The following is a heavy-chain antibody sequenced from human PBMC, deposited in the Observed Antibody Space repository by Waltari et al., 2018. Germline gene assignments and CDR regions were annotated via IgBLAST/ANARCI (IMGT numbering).Heavy chain of an antibody. Sequence: QVQLVESGGGVVQPGRSLRLSCAASGFTFSSYGMHWVRQAPGKGLEWVAVLWYDGSNKYYADSVKGRFTISRDNSKNTLYLQMNSLRAEDTAVYYCAREGGGATTWLDAFDIWGQGTMVTVSS. D-gene: IGHD1-26*01. CDR2: LWYDGSNK. V-gene: IGHV3-33*01. CDR1: GFTFSSYG. J-gene: IGHJ3*02. CDR3: AREGGGATTWLDAFDI.